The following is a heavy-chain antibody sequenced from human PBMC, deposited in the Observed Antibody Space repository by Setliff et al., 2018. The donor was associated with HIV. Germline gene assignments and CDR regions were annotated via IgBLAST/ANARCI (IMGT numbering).Heavy chain of an antibody. Sequence: SETLSLTCTVSGGSISTSNWWGWIRQTPGKGLEWIGYIYYSGSTNYNPSVESRVTMSLDTSRDQFSLNLRSVTAADTAVYFCARLIHTGLLYFDFWGLGTLVTVSS. CDR3: ARLIHTGLLYFDF. CDR1: GGSISTSNW. CDR2: IYYSGST. D-gene: IGHD2-8*02. V-gene: IGHV4-28*01. J-gene: IGHJ4*02.